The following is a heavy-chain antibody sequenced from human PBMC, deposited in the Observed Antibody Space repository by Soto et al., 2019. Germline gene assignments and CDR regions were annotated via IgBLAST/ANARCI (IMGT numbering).Heavy chain of an antibody. CDR3: ARLSGYDPAGAADK. J-gene: IGHJ4*02. D-gene: IGHD5-12*01. CDR2: TYYRGGS. CDR1: GASVSSAEHY. Sequence: QVQLQEPGPGLVKASQTLSLTCTLSGASVSSAEHYWSWIRQPPGKGLEWIGYTYYRGGSYYNASLQRSVSISVNTSKNQFSLKLTSVTAADTAVYYCARLSGYDPAGAADKWGPGILVSVSS. V-gene: IGHV4-30-4*01.